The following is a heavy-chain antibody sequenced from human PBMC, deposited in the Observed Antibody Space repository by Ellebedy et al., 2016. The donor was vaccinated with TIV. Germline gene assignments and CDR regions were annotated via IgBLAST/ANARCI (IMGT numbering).Heavy chain of an antibody. CDR1: GSSFSPYD. Sequence: MPSETLSLTCAVYGSSFSPYDCNWIPYPPGNGLESTAVSSRRGSSNYNPCLKSRVTISVDTSYNQLSLNLNSVTAADTAVYYCARARGISRNFYGPTSPPYIWGQGTMVTVSS. V-gene: IGHV4-34*01. J-gene: IGHJ3*02. CDR2: SSRRGSS. D-gene: IGHD3-9*01. CDR3: ARARGISRNFYGPTSPPYI.